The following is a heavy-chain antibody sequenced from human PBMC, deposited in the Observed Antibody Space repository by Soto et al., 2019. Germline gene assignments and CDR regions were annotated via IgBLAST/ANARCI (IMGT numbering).Heavy chain of an antibody. J-gene: IGHJ1*01. CDR2: ISGRGGGT. Sequence: WSLRLSCAASGFTFSSYAMSWVRQAPGKGLEWVSTISGRGGGTYYADSMKGRFTISRDNSKNTLYLQMYSLRVEDTAVYYCARESEHWGQGTLVTVSS. CDR3: ARESEH. V-gene: IGHV3-23*01. CDR1: GFTFSSYA.